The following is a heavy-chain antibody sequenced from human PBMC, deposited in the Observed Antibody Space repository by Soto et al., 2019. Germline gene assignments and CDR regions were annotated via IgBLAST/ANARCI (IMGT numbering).Heavy chain of an antibody. CDR3: ARVPYSSSDLLEYYYYYYGMDV. Sequence: PGGSLRLSCAASGFTFSSYGMHWVRQAPGKGLEWVAVIWYDGSNKYYADSVKGRFTISRDNSKNTLYLQMNSLRAEDTAVYYCARVPYSSSDLLEYYYYYYGMDVWGQGTTVTVSS. J-gene: IGHJ6*02. D-gene: IGHD6-13*01. V-gene: IGHV3-33*01. CDR2: IWYDGSNK. CDR1: GFTFSSYG.